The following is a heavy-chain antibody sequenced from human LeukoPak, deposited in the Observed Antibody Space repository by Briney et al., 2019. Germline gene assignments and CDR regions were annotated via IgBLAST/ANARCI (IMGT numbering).Heavy chain of an antibody. Sequence: GESLKISCKGSGYSFTSYWIGWVRQMPGKGLEWMGIIYPGDSDTRYSPSFQGQVTISADKSINTAYLQWSSLKASDTAMYYCARHWYGDYDDYYYGRDVWGQGTTVTVSS. J-gene: IGHJ6*02. CDR2: IYPGDSDT. CDR1: GYSFTSYW. V-gene: IGHV5-51*01. D-gene: IGHD4-17*01. CDR3: ARHWYGDYDDYYYGRDV.